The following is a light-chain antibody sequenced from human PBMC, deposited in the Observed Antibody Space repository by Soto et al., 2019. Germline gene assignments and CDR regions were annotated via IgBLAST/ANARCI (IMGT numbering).Light chain of an antibody. CDR2: GAS. Sequence: TVLTQSPGTVSVAPGARATLSCRASQSVSSSYLAWYQQKPGQAPRLLIYGASSRATGIPDRFSGSGSGTDFTLTISRLEPEDFAVYYCQQYVSAPRTFGGGTKVDIK. V-gene: IGKV3-20*01. J-gene: IGKJ4*01. CDR1: QSVSSSY. CDR3: QQYVSAPRT.